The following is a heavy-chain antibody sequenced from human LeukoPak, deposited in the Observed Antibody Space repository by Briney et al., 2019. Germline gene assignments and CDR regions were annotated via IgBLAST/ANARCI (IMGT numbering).Heavy chain of an antibody. CDR3: ARALSSGWSGSRDY. CDR2: ISSSSSTI. D-gene: IGHD6-19*01. Sequence: PGGSLRLSCAASGFTFSSYSMNWVRQAPGKGLEWVSYISSSSSTIYCADSVKGRFTISRDNAKNSLYLQMNSLRAEDTAVYYCARALSSGWSGSRDYWGQGTLVTVSS. V-gene: IGHV3-48*01. CDR1: GFTFSSYS. J-gene: IGHJ4*02.